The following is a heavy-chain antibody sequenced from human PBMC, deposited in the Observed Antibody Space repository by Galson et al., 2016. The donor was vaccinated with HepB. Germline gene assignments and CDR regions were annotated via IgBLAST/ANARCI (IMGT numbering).Heavy chain of an antibody. V-gene: IGHV3-33*01. CDR1: GLSFKSYG. D-gene: IGHD6-19*01. CDR3: ASSYNSGSFDN. Sequence: SLRLSCAASGLSFKSYGMNWVRQAPGKGLEWVAVIWYDGSQTFYADSVKGRFTISRDNSKNSLYLERTSLRGDDSAVYYCASSYNSGSFDNWGQGTLVTVSS. CDR2: IWYDGSQT. J-gene: IGHJ4*02.